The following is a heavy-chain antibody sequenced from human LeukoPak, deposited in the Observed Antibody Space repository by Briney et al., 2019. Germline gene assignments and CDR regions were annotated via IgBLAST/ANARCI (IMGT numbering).Heavy chain of an antibody. Sequence: PGGSLRLSCAASGFTFSNAWMSWVRQALGKGLEWVGRIKSKTDGGTTDYAAPVKGRFTISRDDSKNTLYLQMNSLKTEDTAVYYCTTQMGATSLFFGAFDIWGQGTMVTVSS. CDR1: GFTFSNAW. CDR2: IKSKTDGGTT. D-gene: IGHD3-10*01. J-gene: IGHJ3*02. CDR3: TTQMGATSLFFGAFDI. V-gene: IGHV3-15*01.